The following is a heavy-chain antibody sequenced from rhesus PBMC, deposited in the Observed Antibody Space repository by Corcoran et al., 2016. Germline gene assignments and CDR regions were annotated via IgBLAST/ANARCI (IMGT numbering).Heavy chain of an antibody. Sequence: QVQLQESGPGLVKPSETLSLTCAVSGYSISSGYYWSWIRQPPGKGLEWIGYITYSGSTSYNPSLKSRVTIARDTSKNQFSLKLSSVTAADTAVYYCARGYTVGTGLDYWGQGVLVTVSS. CDR3: ARGYTVGTGLDY. CDR2: ITYSGST. V-gene: IGHV4-122*02. J-gene: IGHJ4*01. D-gene: IGHD5-24*01. CDR1: GYSISSGYY.